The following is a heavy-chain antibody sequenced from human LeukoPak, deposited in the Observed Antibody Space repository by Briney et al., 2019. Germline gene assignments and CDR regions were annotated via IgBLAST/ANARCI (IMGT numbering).Heavy chain of an antibody. CDR1: GFTVSKDY. J-gene: IGHJ5*02. CDR2: IYIGGST. V-gene: IGHV3-66*01. CDR3: ARGYSGHYPIDT. D-gene: IGHD5-12*01. Sequence: GGSLRLSCVGSGFTVSKDYMSWVRQAPGKGLEWASVIYIGGSTYYTDSVKGRFTISRDNSKNTLNLQMNSLRAEDTAVYYCARGYSGHYPIDTWGQGILVTVSS.